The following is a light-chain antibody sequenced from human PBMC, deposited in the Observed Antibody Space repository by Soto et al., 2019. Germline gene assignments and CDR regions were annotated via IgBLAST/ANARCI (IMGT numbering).Light chain of an antibody. J-gene: IGLJ3*02. CDR3: AAWDDSLTGWV. Sequence: QAVVTQPPSASGTPGQRVTISCSGSSSNIGNNNVNWYQQLPGTAPKLLIYVYDQRPSGVPDRFSGSKYGTSAYLAISGLQSEDEADYYCAAWDDSLTGWVFGGGTKLTVL. CDR2: VYD. CDR1: SSNIGNNN. V-gene: IGLV1-44*01.